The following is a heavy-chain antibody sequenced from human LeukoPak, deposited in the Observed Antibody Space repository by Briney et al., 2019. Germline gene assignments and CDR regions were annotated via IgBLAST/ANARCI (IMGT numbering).Heavy chain of an antibody. CDR2: ISSSSSYI. V-gene: IGHV3-21*01. D-gene: IGHD5-12*01. Sequence: GGSLRLSCAASGFTFSSYSMNWVRQAPGKGLEWVSSISSSSSYIYYADSVKGRFTISRDNAKNSLYLQMNSLRAEDTAVYYCARDSSTLRTYYYYYYMDVWGKGTTVTVSS. CDR3: ARDSSTLRTYYYYYYMDV. J-gene: IGHJ6*03. CDR1: GFTFSSYS.